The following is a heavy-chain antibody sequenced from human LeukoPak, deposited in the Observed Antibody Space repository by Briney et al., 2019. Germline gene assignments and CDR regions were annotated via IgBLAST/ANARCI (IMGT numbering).Heavy chain of an antibody. Sequence: GGSLRLSCAASGFTFSNAWMSWVRQAPGKGLEWVGRIKSKTDGGTTDYAAPVKGRFTISRDDSKKTLYLQMNSLKTEDTAVYYCTTKGYCSGGSCPQFDYYYYYGMDVWGQGTTVTVSS. V-gene: IGHV3-15*01. CDR3: TTKGYCSGGSCPQFDYYYYYGMDV. CDR1: GFTFSNAW. CDR2: IKSKTDGGTT. D-gene: IGHD2-15*01. J-gene: IGHJ6*02.